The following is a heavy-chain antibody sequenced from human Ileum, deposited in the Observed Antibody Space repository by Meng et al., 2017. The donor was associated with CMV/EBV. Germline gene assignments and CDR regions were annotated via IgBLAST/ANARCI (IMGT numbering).Heavy chain of an antibody. Sequence: FTFSFFAMSWVCQAPGKGLEFVSSISGYGTTHNADSVMGRFTISKDKSANTVYLQMNSLRADDTAVYFCAREDCSGGSCYPGWLDPWGQGTLVTVSS. CDR2: ISGYGTT. CDR3: AREDCSGGSCYPGWLDP. V-gene: IGHV3-23*01. CDR1: FTFSFFA. J-gene: IGHJ5*02. D-gene: IGHD2-15*01.